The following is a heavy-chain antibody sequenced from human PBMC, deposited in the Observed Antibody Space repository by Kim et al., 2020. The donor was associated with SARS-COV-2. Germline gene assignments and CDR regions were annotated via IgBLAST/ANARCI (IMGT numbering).Heavy chain of an antibody. CDR1: GFTFSDYD. CDR3: VRGAVTGVYGMDV. J-gene: IGHJ6*02. V-gene: IGHV3-13*04. D-gene: IGHD6-19*01. CDR2: IDSAGDT. Sequence: GGSLRLSCTASGFTFSDYDMHWVRQPTGKGLEWVSAIDSAGDTYYPDSVKGRFTISRENAKNSLYLQMNSLRAGDSAVYYCVRGAVTGVYGMDVWGQGTTVTVSS.